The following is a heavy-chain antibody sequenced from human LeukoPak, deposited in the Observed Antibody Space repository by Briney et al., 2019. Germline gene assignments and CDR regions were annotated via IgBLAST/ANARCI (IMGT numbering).Heavy chain of an antibody. D-gene: IGHD4-17*01. CDR3: ARVEDDYGDPWAFDY. Sequence: ASVKVSCKASGYTFTSYGISWVRPAPGEGLEWLGWISAYNGNTNYAQKLQGRVTMTTDTSTSTAYMELRSLRSDDTAVYYCARVEDDYGDPWAFDYWGQGTLVTVSS. V-gene: IGHV1-18*01. CDR2: ISAYNGNT. CDR1: GYTFTSYG. J-gene: IGHJ4*02.